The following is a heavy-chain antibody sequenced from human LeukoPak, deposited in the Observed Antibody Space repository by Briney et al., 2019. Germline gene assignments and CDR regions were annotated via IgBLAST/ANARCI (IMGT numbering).Heavy chain of an antibody. J-gene: IGHJ3*02. D-gene: IGHD3-22*01. Sequence: ASVKVSCKASGYTFTSYYMHWVRQAPGQGLEWMGIINPSGGSTSYAQKFQGRVTMTRDMSTSTVYMELSSLRSEDTALYYCAKDLGGYYYDSSGLGIFDIWGQGTMVTVSS. CDR1: GYTFTSYY. V-gene: IGHV1-46*01. CDR3: AKDLGGYYYDSSGLGIFDI. CDR2: INPSGGST.